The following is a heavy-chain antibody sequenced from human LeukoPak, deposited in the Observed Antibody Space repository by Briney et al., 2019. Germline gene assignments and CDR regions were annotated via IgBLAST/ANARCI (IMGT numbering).Heavy chain of an antibody. V-gene: IGHV3-23*01. CDR2: ISHIAGST. CDR1: GFTFSSYA. CDR3: AKSGACGIGRFDY. Sequence: GSLSLSCAASGFTFSSYAMSWVRQAPGKGLEWVSAISHIAGSTYYADSVKGRFTISRDNSKNTLYLQMNSLRADDTAVYYCAKSGACGIGRFDYWGQGTLVTVSS. D-gene: IGHD2-21*01. J-gene: IGHJ4*02.